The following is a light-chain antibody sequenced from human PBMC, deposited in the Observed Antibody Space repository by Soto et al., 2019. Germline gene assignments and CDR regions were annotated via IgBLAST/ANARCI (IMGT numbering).Light chain of an antibody. CDR1: SSDVGGYNY. J-gene: IGLJ2*01. CDR2: DVS. Sequence: QSALTQPASVSGSPGQSITISCTGTSSDVGGYNYVSWYQQHPGKAPKLMIYDVSDRPSGVSNRFSGSKSGNTASLTISGLQADEEADYCCSSYTSSSTVVFGGGTKVTVL. CDR3: SSYTSSSTVV. V-gene: IGLV2-14*01.